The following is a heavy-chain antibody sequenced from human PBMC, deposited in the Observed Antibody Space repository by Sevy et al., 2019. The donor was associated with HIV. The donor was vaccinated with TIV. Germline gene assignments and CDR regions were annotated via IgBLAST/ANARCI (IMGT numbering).Heavy chain of an antibody. CDR1: GFTYS. Sequence: GGSLRLSCVASGFTYSMNWVRQAPGKGLAWVSYISDSSATIHYADSVKGRFTISRDNAKNSLYLQMNTLRAEDTAVYYCASQRGGYERLYYFDSWGQRTLVTVSS. CDR3: ASQRGGYERLYYFDS. CDR2: ISDSSATI. V-gene: IGHV3-48*01. J-gene: IGHJ4*02. D-gene: IGHD5-12*01.